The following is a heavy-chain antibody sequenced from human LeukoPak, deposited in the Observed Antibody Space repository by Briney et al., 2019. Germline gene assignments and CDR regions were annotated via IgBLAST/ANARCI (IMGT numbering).Heavy chain of an antibody. V-gene: IGHV3-7*01. J-gene: IGHJ4*02. D-gene: IGHD3-22*01. CDR1: GFTVSSNY. CDR2: IKQNGSEK. Sequence: GGSLRLSCAASGFTVSSNYMSWVRQAPGKGLEWVANIKQNGSEKYYVDSVKGRFTISRDNAKNSLYLQMNSLRAEDTAVYYCARDGDGYYSDYWGQGTLVTVSS. CDR3: ARDGDGYYSDY.